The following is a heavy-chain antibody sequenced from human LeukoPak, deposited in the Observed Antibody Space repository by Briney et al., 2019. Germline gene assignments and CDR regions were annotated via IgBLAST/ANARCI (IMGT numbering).Heavy chain of an antibody. J-gene: IGHJ4*02. CDR1: GFTFSSYA. CDR3: AKDLDKGQQLVTGFDY. V-gene: IGHV3-23*01. CDR2: FSGSGGNT. D-gene: IGHD6-13*01. Sequence: GGSLRLSCAASGFTFSSYAMSWVRQAPGKGLEWVSAFSGSGGNTYYADSVKGRFTISRDNSKNTLYLQMNSLRAEDTAVYYCAKDLDKGQQLVTGFDYWGQGTLVTVSS.